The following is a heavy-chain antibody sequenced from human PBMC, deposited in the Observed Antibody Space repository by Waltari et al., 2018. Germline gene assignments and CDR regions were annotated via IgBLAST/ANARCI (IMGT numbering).Heavy chain of an antibody. D-gene: IGHD3-10*01. Sequence: EVQLVESGGGLVQPGRSLRLSCTASGFTFGDYAMSWVRQAPGKGLEWVSVIYSGGSTYYADSVKGRFTISRDNSKNTLYLQMNSLRAEDTAVYYCARDRGLYDAFDIWGQGTTVTVSS. V-gene: IGHV3-66*01. CDR2: IYSGGST. CDR1: GFTFGDYA. CDR3: ARDRGLYDAFDI. J-gene: IGHJ3*02.